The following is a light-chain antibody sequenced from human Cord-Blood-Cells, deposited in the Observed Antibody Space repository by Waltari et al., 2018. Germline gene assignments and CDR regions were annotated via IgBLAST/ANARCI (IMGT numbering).Light chain of an antibody. CDR3: QQYNNWPRT. Sequence: EIVMTQSTATLSVSPGERATLSCRASQSVSSNLAWYQQKPGQAPRLLIYGASNRATGIPARFRGSGSGTEFTLTISILQSEDFAVYYCQQYNNWPRTFGQGTKVEIK. CDR1: QSVSSN. J-gene: IGKJ1*01. V-gene: IGKV3-15*01. CDR2: GAS.